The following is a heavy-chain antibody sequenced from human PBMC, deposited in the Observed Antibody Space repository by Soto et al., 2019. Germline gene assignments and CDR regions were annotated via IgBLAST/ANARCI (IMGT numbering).Heavy chain of an antibody. CDR3: ARGSITIFGVVPHAMDV. Sequence: SETLSLTCAVYGGSFSGYYWSWIRQPPGKGLEWIGEINHSGSTNYNPSLKSRVTISVDTSKNQFSLKLSSVTAADTAVYYCARGSITIFGVVPHAMDVWGQGTTVTVSS. CDR2: INHSGST. V-gene: IGHV4-34*01. J-gene: IGHJ6*02. D-gene: IGHD3-3*01. CDR1: GGSFSGYY.